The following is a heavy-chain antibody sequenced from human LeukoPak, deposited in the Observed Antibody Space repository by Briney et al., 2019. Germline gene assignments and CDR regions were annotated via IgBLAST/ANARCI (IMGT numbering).Heavy chain of an antibody. CDR3: ASEGGSVAPNYFNY. CDR1: GFTFSTSW. Sequence: GGSLRLSCAASGFTFSTSWMSWVRQAPGKGLEWVANIKKDGREIYYADSVKGRFTISRDNAKNSLYLQMNSLRDEDTAVYYFASEGGSVAPNYFNYWGQGTLVTVSS. D-gene: IGHD3-16*01. CDR2: IKKDGREI. J-gene: IGHJ4*02. V-gene: IGHV3-7*01.